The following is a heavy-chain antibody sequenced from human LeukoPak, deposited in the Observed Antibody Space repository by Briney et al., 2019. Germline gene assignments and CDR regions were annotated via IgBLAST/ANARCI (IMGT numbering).Heavy chain of an antibody. CDR2: IYYSGAN. CDR3: VRVRGYWLVRGYLDY. V-gene: IGHV4-39*02. CDR1: GGSMSSSSYY. Sequence: SETLSLTCTVSGGSMSSSSYYWGWIPQSPGKGLEWIGSIYYSGANHYNPSLKSRVTMSVDTSKNQFSVKLTSVTATDTAVYYCVRVRGYWLVRGYLDYWGQGTQVTVSS. J-gene: IGHJ4*02. D-gene: IGHD6-19*01.